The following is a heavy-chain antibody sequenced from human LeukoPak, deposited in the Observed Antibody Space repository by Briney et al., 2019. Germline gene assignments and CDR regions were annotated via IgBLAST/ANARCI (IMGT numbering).Heavy chain of an antibody. CDR3: ARDRSYSGYDF. CDR1: GGSISSYY. D-gene: IGHD5-12*01. J-gene: IGHJ4*02. V-gene: IGHV4-59*01. CDR2: IYYSGST. Sequence: SETLSLTCTVSGGSISSYYWSWIRQPPGKGLEWIGYIYYSGSTNYNPSLKSRVTISVDTSKNQFSLKLSSMTAADTAVYYCARDRSYSGYDFWGQGTLVTVSS.